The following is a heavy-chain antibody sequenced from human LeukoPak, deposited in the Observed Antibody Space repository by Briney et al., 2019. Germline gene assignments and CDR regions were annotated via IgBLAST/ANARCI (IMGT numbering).Heavy chain of an antibody. CDR2: IKKVGSEK. Sequence: GGSLRLSCAASGFTFSSYWMSWVRPAPGKGLEWVANIKKVGSEKYYVDSVKGRFTISRDNAKNSLYLQMNSLRAEDTAVYYCARDLDSSSWYYYYYGMDVWGQGTTVTVS. V-gene: IGHV3-7*01. CDR3: ARDLDSSSWYYYYYGMDV. J-gene: IGHJ6*02. CDR1: GFTFSSYW. D-gene: IGHD6-13*01.